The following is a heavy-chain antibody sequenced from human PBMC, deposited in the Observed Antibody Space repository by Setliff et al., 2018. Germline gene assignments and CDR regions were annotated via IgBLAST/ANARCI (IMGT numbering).Heavy chain of an antibody. CDR1: GFDYA. CDR3: ARFAKCGGHCWNDY. CDR2: ISGGADKT. J-gene: IGHJ4*02. V-gene: IGHV3-23*01. D-gene: IGHD2-21*02. Sequence: GESLMPSCVVSGFDYAMSWVRQAPGKRLEWVSSISGGADKTYYADSVRGRFTISRDNSKNILYLQMNSLRPEDTAVYYCARFAKCGGHCWNDYWGQGTRVTVSS.